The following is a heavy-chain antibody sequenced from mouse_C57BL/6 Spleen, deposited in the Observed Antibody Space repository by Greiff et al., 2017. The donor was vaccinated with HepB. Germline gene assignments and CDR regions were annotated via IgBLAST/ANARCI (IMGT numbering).Heavy chain of an antibody. Sequence: EVQRQQSGPELVKPGASVKISCKASGYTFTDYYMNWVKQSHGKSLEWIGDINPNNGGTSYNQKFKGKATLTVDKSSSTAYMELRSLTSEDSAVYYCARRDDYDSFDYWGQGTTLTVSS. CDR2: INPNNGGT. CDR3: ARRDDYDSFDY. D-gene: IGHD2-4*01. J-gene: IGHJ2*01. CDR1: GYTFTDYY. V-gene: IGHV1-26*01.